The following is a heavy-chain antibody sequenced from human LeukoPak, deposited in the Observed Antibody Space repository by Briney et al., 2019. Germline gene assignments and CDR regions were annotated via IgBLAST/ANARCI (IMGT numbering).Heavy chain of an antibody. CDR3: ARVPTYYYGSGSNFYYYYYMDV. CDR1: GYTFTSYD. D-gene: IGHD3-10*01. Sequence: ASVKVSCKASGYTFTSYDINWVRQATGQGLEWMGWMNPNSGNTGYAQKFQGRVTITRNTSISTAYMELSSLRSEDTAVYYCARVPTYYYGSGSNFYYYYYMDVWGKGTTVTISS. CDR2: MNPNSGNT. J-gene: IGHJ6*03. V-gene: IGHV1-8*03.